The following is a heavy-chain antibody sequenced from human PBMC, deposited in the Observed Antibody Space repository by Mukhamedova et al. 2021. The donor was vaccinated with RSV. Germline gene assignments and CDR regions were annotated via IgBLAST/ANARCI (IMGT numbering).Heavy chain of an antibody. CDR2: IYYSGST. J-gene: IGHJ2*01. Sequence: EWIGYIYYSGSTNYNPSLKSRVTISVDTSKNQFSLKLSSVTAADTAVYYCVRTTMATISGWYFDLWGRGTLVTVSS. D-gene: IGHD5-24*01. V-gene: IGHV4-59*01. CDR3: VRTTMATISGWYFDL.